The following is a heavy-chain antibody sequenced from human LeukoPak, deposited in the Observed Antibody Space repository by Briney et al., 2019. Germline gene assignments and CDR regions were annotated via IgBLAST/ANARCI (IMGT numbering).Heavy chain of an antibody. V-gene: IGHV3-23*01. Sequence: GGSLRLSCAASGFTFSSYAMSWVRQAPGKGLEWVSAISGSGGSTYYADSVKGRFTISRDNSKNTLYLRMNSLRAEDTAVYYCAKDQLIVGATHDYWGQGTLVTVSS. CDR1: GFTFSSYA. CDR2: ISGSGGST. J-gene: IGHJ4*02. CDR3: AKDQLIVGATHDY. D-gene: IGHD1-26*01.